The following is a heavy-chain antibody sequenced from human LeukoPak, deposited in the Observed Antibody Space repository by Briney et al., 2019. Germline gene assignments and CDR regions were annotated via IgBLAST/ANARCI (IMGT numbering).Heavy chain of an antibody. D-gene: IGHD4-17*01. J-gene: IGHJ4*02. CDR2: IYHSGST. Sequence: TSETLSLTCTVSGYSISSGYYWGWIRQPPGKGLEWIGSIYHSGSTHYNPSLKSRVTISVDTSKNQFSLKLSSVTAADTAVYYCARVSPYGDYNDYWGQGTLVTVSS. CDR3: ARVSPYGDYNDY. V-gene: IGHV4-38-2*02. CDR1: GYSISSGYY.